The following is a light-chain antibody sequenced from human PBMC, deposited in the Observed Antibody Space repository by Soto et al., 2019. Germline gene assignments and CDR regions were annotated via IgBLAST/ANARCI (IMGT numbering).Light chain of an antibody. Sequence: SALTQPRSVSGSPGQSVTISCSGTTSGVGGYNYVSWYQQHPGKAPQLMIYDVSKRPSGVPDRFSGSKSGDTASLTISGLQAEDEADYFYCSYAGSYTYVFGTGTKLTVL. CDR2: DVS. CDR1: TSGVGGYNY. J-gene: IGLJ1*01. V-gene: IGLV2-11*02. CDR3: CSYAGSYTYV.